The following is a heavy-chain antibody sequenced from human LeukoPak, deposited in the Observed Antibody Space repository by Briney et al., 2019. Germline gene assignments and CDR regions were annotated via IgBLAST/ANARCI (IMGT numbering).Heavy chain of an antibody. V-gene: IGHV3-23*01. Sequence: GGSLRLFCAASGFTFSSYAMSWVRQAPGKGLEWVSAISGSGGSTYYADSVKGRFTISRDNSKNTLYLQMNSLRAEDTAVYYCAKDRSITMVRGVIIVPYYYGMDVWGKGTTVTVSS. CDR1: GFTFSSYA. CDR2: ISGSGGST. J-gene: IGHJ6*04. CDR3: AKDRSITMVRGVIIVPYYYGMDV. D-gene: IGHD3-10*01.